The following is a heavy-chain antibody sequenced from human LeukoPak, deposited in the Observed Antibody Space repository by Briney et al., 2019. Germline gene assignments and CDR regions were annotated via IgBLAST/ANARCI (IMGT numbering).Heavy chain of an antibody. V-gene: IGHV4-59*12. J-gene: IGHJ6*03. CDR2: IDHTGIT. CDR1: DDSITIYY. D-gene: IGHD5-18*01. CDR3: ARERWIQLWLRGAASYYMDV. Sequence: SETLSLTCTVSDDSITIYYWSWIRQPPGKGLEWIGYIDHTGITNYNPSLNSRVTISRDTSKNHFSLKLSSVTAADTAVYYCARERWIQLWLRGAASYYMDVWGKGTTVTVSS.